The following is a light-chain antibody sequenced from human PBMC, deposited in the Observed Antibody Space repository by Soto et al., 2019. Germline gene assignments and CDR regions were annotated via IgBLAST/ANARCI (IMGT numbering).Light chain of an antibody. Sequence: SVPTQTPSASGTPGQKVTISCSGGGSNIGGYTVHWYQQVPGTAPRLLIYNNNQRPSGVPARFSGSKSGTSASLAISGAQPEDKANYEGAAWDDSINGYGFGSGTKVNV. J-gene: IGLJ1*01. V-gene: IGLV1-44*01. CDR1: GSNIGGYT. CDR2: NNN. CDR3: AAWDDSINGYG.